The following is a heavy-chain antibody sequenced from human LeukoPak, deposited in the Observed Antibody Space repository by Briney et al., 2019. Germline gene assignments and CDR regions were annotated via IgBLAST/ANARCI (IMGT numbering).Heavy chain of an antibody. J-gene: IGHJ4*02. Sequence: HTGGSLRLSCAASGFTFSDHYMDWVRQAPGKGLEWVAVIWYDGSNKYYADSVKGRFTISRDNSKNTLYLQMNSLRAEDTAVYYCARDRRGGGGSYFDYWGQGTLVTVSS. CDR3: ARDRRGGGGSYFDY. D-gene: IGHD1-26*01. V-gene: IGHV3-33*08. CDR1: GFTFSDHY. CDR2: IWYDGSNK.